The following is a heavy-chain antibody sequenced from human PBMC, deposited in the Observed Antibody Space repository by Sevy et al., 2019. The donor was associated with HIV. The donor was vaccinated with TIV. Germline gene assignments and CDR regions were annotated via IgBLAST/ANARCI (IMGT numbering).Heavy chain of an antibody. J-gene: IGHJ4*02. D-gene: IGHD1-26*01. V-gene: IGHV3-15*01. CDR3: SAGVGMSVFDY. CDR2: IKSKSDGGTR. Sequence: GGSLRLSCAASGFTFSNAWMSWVRQAPGKGLEWVGRIKSKSDGGTRDFAAPAKGRFIISRDDSKSMLYLQMSSLKTEDPALYYCSAGVGMSVFDYWGRGTQVTVSS. CDR1: GFTFSNAW.